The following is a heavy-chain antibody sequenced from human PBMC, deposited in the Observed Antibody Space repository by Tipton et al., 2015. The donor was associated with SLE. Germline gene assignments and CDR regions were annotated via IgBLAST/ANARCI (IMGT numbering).Heavy chain of an antibody. Sequence: SLRLSCAASGFTFDDYAMHWVRQAPGKGLEWVSGISWNSGSIGYADSVKGRFTISRDNAKNSLYLQMNSLRTDDTAVYYCAKESTQAVLLFDYWGQGSRVTVSS. CDR2: ISWNSGSI. J-gene: IGHJ4*02. CDR1: GFTFDDYA. D-gene: IGHD2/OR15-2a*01. V-gene: IGHV3-9*01. CDR3: AKESTQAVLLFDY.